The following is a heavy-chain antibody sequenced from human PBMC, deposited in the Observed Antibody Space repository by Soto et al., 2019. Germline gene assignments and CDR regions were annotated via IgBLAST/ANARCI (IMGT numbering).Heavy chain of an antibody. V-gene: IGHV1-69*13. Sequence: GASVKVSCKASGGTLSSYAISWVRQAPGQGLEWMGGIIPIFGTANYAQKFQGRVTITADESTSTACMELSSLRSEDTAVYYCARGGVPAATTIDYWGQGTLVTVSS. CDR3: ARGGVPAATTIDY. J-gene: IGHJ4*02. CDR2: IIPIFGTA. CDR1: GGTLSSYA. D-gene: IGHD2-2*01.